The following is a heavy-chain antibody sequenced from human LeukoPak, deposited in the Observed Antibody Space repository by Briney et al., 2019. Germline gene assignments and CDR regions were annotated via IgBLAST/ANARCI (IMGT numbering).Heavy chain of an antibody. J-gene: IGHJ6*04. CDR3: AELGITMIGGV. Sequence: GGSLRLSCAASGFTFDDYSMHWVRQAPGKGLEWVSVISWDGATIYYADSVKGRFTISRDNAKNSLYLQMNSLRAEDTAVYYCAELGITMIGGVWGKGTTVTISS. CDR1: GFTFDDYS. D-gene: IGHD3-10*02. V-gene: IGHV3-43*01. CDR2: ISWDGATI.